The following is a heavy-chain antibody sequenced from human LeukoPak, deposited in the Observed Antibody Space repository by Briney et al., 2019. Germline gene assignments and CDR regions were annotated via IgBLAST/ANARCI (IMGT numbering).Heavy chain of an antibody. CDR2: IYNDGTT. CDR3: AREICGGSCNPPSYMDV. D-gene: IGHD2-15*01. Sequence: GGSLRLSCAASGFTVSSNYMSWGRQAPGKGLQWVSVIYNDGTTYYADSVKGRFTISRDNSKNMLYLQMNSLRAEDTAVYYCAREICGGSCNPPSYMDVWGNGTTVTVSS. CDR1: GFTVSSNY. V-gene: IGHV3-53*01. J-gene: IGHJ6*03.